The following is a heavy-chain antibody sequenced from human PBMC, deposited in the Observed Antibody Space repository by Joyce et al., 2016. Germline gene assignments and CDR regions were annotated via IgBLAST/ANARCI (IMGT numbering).Heavy chain of an antibody. D-gene: IGHD1-26*01. CDR2: MSGSGGDT. V-gene: IGHV3-23*01. J-gene: IGHJ4*02. CDR1: GFTFSSYA. CDR3: AKAGQWELLFWLGH. Sequence: EVHLLESGGGLVEPGGSLRLSCAASGFTFSSYAMSWVRQAPGRGLEWVSGMSGSGGDTYYSDSVKGRFTISGDNSKNTLYLQMDSLRAEDTAVYFCAKAGQWELLFWLGHWGQGTLVAVSA.